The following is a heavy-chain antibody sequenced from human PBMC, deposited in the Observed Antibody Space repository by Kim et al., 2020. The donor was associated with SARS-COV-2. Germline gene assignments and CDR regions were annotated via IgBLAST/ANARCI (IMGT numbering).Heavy chain of an antibody. V-gene: IGHV3-48*03. D-gene: IGHD6-13*01. CDR2: ISSSGSTI. CDR3: ARDDRGSSWTYYYYGMDV. Sequence: GGSLRLSCAASGFTFSSYEMNWVRQAPGKGLEWVSYISSSGSTIYYADSVKGRFTISRDNAKNSLYLQMNSLRAEDTAVYYCARDDRGSSWTYYYYGMDVWGQGATVTVSS. J-gene: IGHJ6*02. CDR1: GFTFSSYE.